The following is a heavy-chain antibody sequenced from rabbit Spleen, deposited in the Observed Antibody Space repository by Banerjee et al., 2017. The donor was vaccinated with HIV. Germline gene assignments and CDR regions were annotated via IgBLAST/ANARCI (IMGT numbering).Heavy chain of an antibody. D-gene: IGHD4-2*01. CDR1: GVSFVYGPN. V-gene: IGHV1S40*01. CDR2: IDAGSSGFT. J-gene: IGHJ4*01. CDR3: ARDSAGREDFNL. Sequence: QSLEESGGALVKLGDPLTLPCTASGVSFVYGPNWCWFRQAPGKGLEWIACIDAGSSGFTYFASWVNGRFTISKTSSTEVTLQMTSLTAADTATYFCARDSAGREDFNLWGQGTLVTVS.